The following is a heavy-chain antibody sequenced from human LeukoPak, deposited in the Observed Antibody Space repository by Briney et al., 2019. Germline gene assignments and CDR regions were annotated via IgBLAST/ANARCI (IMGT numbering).Heavy chain of an antibody. Sequence: GGSLRLSCAASGFTVSSTYMRWVRQAPGEGLEWVSVIYSGGSTYYADSVKGRFTISRDNSKNTLYLQMNSLRAEDTAVYYCASRYSYGIDYWGQGTLVTVSS. CDR2: IYSGGST. D-gene: IGHD5-18*01. CDR3: ASRYSYGIDY. V-gene: IGHV3-66*01. J-gene: IGHJ4*02. CDR1: GFTVSSTY.